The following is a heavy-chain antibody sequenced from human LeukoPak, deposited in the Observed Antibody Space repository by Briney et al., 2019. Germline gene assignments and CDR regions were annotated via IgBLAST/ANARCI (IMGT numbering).Heavy chain of an antibody. D-gene: IGHD3-10*01. J-gene: IGHJ5*02. V-gene: IGHV1-69*01. CDR3: ARDLMAGHYYGSGFDP. CDR1: GGTFSSYA. Sequence: SVKVSCKASGGTFSSYAISWVRQAPGQGLEWMGGIIPIFGTANYAQKFQGRVTITADESTSTAYMELSSLRSEDTAVYYCARDLMAGHYYGSGFDPWGQGTLVTVSS. CDR2: IIPIFGTA.